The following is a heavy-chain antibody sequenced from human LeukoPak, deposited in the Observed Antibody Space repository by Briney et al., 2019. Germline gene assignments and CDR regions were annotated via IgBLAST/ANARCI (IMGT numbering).Heavy chain of an antibody. D-gene: IGHD2-2*01. CDR3: ARAVVPAAQNSGFDY. CDR2: IIPIFGTA. V-gene: IGHV1-69*01. Sequence: SVKVSCKASGGTFSSYAISWVRQAPGQGLEWMGGIIPIFGTANYAQKFQGRVTITADESTSAAYMELSSLRSEDTAVYYCARAVVPAAQNSGFDYWGQGTLVTVSS. CDR1: GGTFSSYA. J-gene: IGHJ4*02.